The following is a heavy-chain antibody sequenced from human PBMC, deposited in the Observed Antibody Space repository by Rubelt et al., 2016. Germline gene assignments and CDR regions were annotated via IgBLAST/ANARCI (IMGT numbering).Heavy chain of an antibody. Sequence: QVQLQQWGAGLVKPSETLSLTCAVYGGSFSGYSWTWIRQPPGKGLEWLGEISHSGSTTYNPSLKSRVTVSVDTSKNQFSPNVSCLTAADTAVYFCATRFPTDYWSQGTPVTV. V-gene: IGHV4-34*01. CDR1: GGSFSGYS. D-gene: IGHD2-21*01. J-gene: IGHJ4*02. CDR2: ISHSGST. CDR3: ATRFPTDY.